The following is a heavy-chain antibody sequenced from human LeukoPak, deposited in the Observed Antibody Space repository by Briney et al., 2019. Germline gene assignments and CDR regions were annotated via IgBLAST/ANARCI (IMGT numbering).Heavy chain of an antibody. CDR1: GYTFTSYY. D-gene: IGHD2-2*01. CDR3: ARDPRYCSSTSCFYYYYYMDV. J-gene: IGHJ6*03. CDR2: INPSGGST. Sequence: ASVKVSCKASGYTFTSYYMHWVRQAPGQGLGWMGIINPSGGSTSYAQKFQGRVTMTRDMSTSTVYMELSSLRSEDTAVYYCARDPRYCSSTSCFYYYYYMDVWGKGTTVTVSS. V-gene: IGHV1-46*01.